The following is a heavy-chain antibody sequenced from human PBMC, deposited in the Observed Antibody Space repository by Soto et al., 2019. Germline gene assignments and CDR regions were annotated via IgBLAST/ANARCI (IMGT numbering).Heavy chain of an antibody. CDR1: GGSISSYY. J-gene: IGHJ5*02. CDR2: IYYSGST. Sequence: SETLSLTCTVSGGSISSYYWSWIRQLPGKGLEWIGYIYYSGSTNYNPSLKSRVTISVDTSKNQFSLKLSSVTAADTAVYYCARDRRDCSGGSCYSGNWFDPWGQGTLVTVSS. CDR3: ARDRRDCSGGSCYSGNWFDP. V-gene: IGHV4-59*01. D-gene: IGHD2-15*01.